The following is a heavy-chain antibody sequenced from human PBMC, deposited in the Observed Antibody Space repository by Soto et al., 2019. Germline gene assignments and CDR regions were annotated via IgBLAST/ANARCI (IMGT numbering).Heavy chain of an antibody. J-gene: IGHJ4*02. CDR1: GGSISSYY. V-gene: IGHV4-4*07. CDR2: IHTSGNT. Sequence: PSETLSLTCIVSGGSISSYYCSWMRQPAGKGLEWIGRIHTSGNTNYNPSLKSRVTMSVDTSKNQFSLKLSSVTAADTAVYYCARGGGSSYYFDYWGQGTLVTVYS. CDR3: ARGGGSSYYFDY. D-gene: IGHD1-26*01.